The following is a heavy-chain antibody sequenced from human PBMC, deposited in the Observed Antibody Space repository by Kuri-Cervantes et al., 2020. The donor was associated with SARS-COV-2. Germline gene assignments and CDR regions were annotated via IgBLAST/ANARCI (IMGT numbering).Heavy chain of an antibody. CDR2: ISSSGSTI. CDR3: ARDAYQLLQFDY. V-gene: IGHV3-11*01. D-gene: IGHD2-2*01. J-gene: IGHJ4*02. CDR1: GFTFSDYY. Sequence: GESLKISCAASGFTFSDYYMSWIRQAPGKGLEWVSYISSSGSTIYYADSVKGRFTISRDNAKNSLYLQMNSLRAEDTAVYYCARDAYQLLQFDYWGQGTLVTVSS.